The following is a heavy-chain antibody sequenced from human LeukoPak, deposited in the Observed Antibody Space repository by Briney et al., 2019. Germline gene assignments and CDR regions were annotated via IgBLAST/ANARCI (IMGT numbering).Heavy chain of an antibody. D-gene: IGHD3-22*01. V-gene: IGHV4-61*02. J-gene: IGHJ3*02. CDR2: IYTSGNT. CDR1: GGSISSGSYY. Sequence: SETLSLTCTVSGGSISSGSYYWSWIRQPAGKGLEWIGRIYTSGNTNYNPSLKSRVTISVDTSKNQFSVKLSSVTAADTAVYYCARAGSYYYDSSGYAAFDIWGQGTMVTVSS. CDR3: ARAGSYYYDSSGYAAFDI.